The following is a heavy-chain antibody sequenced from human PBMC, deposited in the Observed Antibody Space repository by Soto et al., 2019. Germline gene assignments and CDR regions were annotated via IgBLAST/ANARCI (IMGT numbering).Heavy chain of an antibody. V-gene: IGHV4-31*03. Sequence: KASETLSLTCTVSGVSLTSGGYYWSWIRQHPGKGLEWIGHIFHSGITFYNPSLRSRLAISVDKSKNQVSLRLSSVTAADTAIYYCAREYSSGLVGYWGQGTLVTVSS. CDR1: GVSLTSGGYY. CDR3: AREYSSGLVGY. CDR2: IFHSGIT. D-gene: IGHD6-19*01. J-gene: IGHJ4*02.